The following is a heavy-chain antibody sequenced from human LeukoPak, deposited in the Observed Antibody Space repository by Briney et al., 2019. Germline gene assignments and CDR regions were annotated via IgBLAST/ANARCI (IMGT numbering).Heavy chain of an antibody. CDR2: ISSSSSYI. D-gene: IGHD3-10*01. V-gene: IGHV3-21*01. CDR3: ARSGNMDYDGSGSYSSNYFDY. J-gene: IGHJ4*02. Sequence: GGSLRLSCAASGFTFSSYSMNWVRQAPGKGLEWVSSISSSSSYIYYADSVKGRFTISRDNAKNSLYLQMNSLRAEDTAVYYCARSGNMDYDGSGSYSSNYFDYWGQGTLVTVSS. CDR1: GFTFSSYS.